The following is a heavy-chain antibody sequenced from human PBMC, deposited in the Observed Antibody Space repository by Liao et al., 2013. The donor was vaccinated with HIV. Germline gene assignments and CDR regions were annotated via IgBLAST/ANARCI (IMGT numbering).Heavy chain of an antibody. CDR2: VYHSGTA. V-gene: IGHV4-30-4*08. D-gene: IGHD3-16*01. CDR1: GVPISGGDYY. CDR3: ARGFRLRLGLVDY. J-gene: IGHJ4*02. Sequence: QVQLQQWGAGLLKPSETLSLTCAVSGVPISGGDYYWSWIRQPPGKGLEWIGYVYHSGTAYYNPSLKSRLLISVETSKNQFSLKLSSVTAADTAVYYCARGFRLRLGLVDYWGQGTLVTVSS.